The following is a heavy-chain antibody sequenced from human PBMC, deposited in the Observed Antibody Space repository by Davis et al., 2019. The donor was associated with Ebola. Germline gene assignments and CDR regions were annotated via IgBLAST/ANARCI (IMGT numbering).Heavy chain of an antibody. J-gene: IGHJ6*04. CDR3: ARDPPFCAGGSCYSYYGMDV. V-gene: IGHV3-33*01. CDR2: IWYDGSNK. Sequence: GESLKISCAASGFTFSSYGMHWVRQAPGKGLEWVAVIWYDGSNKYYADSVKGRFTISRDNSKNTLYLQMNSLRAEDTAVYYCARDPPFCAGGSCYSYYGMDVWGKGTTVTVSS. CDR1: GFTFSSYG. D-gene: IGHD2-15*01.